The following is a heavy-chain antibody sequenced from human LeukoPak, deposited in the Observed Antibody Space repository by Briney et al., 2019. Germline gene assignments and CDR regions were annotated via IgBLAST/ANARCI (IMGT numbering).Heavy chain of an antibody. D-gene: IGHD2-2*01. CDR3: ARVWVVVPAAPEDAFDI. J-gene: IGHJ3*02. CDR2: ISSSSSYI. V-gene: IGHV3-21*01. Sequence: GGSLRLSCAASGFTFSSYSMNWVRQAPGKGLEWVSSISSSSSYIYYADSVKGRFTISRDNAKNSLYLQMNSLRAEDTAVYYCARVWVVVPAAPEDAFDIWGQGTMVTVSS. CDR1: GFTFSSYS.